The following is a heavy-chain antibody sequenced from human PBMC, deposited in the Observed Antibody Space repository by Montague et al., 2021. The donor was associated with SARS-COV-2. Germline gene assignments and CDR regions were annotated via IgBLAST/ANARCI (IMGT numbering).Heavy chain of an antibody. CDR1: GGSISSYY. D-gene: IGHD5-24*01. CDR3: ARVFPRWLQFDPYFDY. Sequence: SETLSLTCTVSGGSISSYYWGWIRQPPGKGLEWIGYIYCSGSTNYNPSLKSRVTISVDTSKNQFSLKLSSVTAADTAVYYCARVFPRWLQFDPYFDYWGQGTLVTVSS. J-gene: IGHJ4*02. CDR2: IYCSGST. V-gene: IGHV4-59*01.